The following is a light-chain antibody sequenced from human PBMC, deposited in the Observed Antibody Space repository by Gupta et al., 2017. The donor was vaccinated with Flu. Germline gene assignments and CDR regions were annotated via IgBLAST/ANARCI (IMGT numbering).Light chain of an antibody. CDR2: DDS. CDR1: NIESKG. V-gene: IGLV3-21*02. Sequence: YVLTQPPSVSVAPGQTARITCGGNNIESKGVHWHQQRPGQAPVLVIYDDSDRPSGVPERFSGSNSGNTATLIISRVEAGDEADYYCQVCDGASALVVFGGGTKLTVL. J-gene: IGLJ2*01. CDR3: QVCDGASALVV.